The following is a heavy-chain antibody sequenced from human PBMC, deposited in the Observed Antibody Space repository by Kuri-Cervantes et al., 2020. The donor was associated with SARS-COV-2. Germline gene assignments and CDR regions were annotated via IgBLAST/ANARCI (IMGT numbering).Heavy chain of an antibody. CDR2: MNPNSGNT. V-gene: IGHV1-8*03. Sequence: ASVKVSCKASGYTFTSYDINWVRQATGQGLEWMGWMNPNSGNTGYAQKFQGRVTITRNTSISTAYMEPSSLRSDDTAVYYCARNWLGYCSGGSCRYYYYMDVWGKGTTVTVSS. D-gene: IGHD2-15*01. CDR1: GYTFTSYD. CDR3: ARNWLGYCSGGSCRYYYYMDV. J-gene: IGHJ6*03.